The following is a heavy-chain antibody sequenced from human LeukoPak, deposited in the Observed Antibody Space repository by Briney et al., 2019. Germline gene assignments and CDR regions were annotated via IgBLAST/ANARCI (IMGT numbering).Heavy chain of an antibody. CDR1: GGTFSSYA. J-gene: IGHJ5*02. CDR3: ARDRGPGSEWENWFDP. V-gene: IGHV1-69*04. CDR2: IIPILGIA. Sequence: ASVKVSCKASGGTFSSYAISWVRQAPGQGLEWMGRIIPILGIANYAQKFQGRVTITADKSTSTAYMELSSLRSEDTAVYYCARDRGPGSEWENWFDPWGQGTLVTVSS. D-gene: IGHD1-26*01.